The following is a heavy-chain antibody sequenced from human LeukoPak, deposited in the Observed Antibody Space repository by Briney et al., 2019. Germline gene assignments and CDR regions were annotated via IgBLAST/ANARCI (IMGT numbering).Heavy chain of an antibody. Sequence: GESLKISCKASGYSFTTYWIGWVRQMPGKGLEWMGAIYPGSSDTRYNPSFQGQVTISADNSIDTAYLQWSSLKSSDTAIYYCARSGSPYNRLDPWGQGTLVSVSS. CDR3: ARSGSPYNRLDP. CDR1: GYSFTTYW. V-gene: IGHV5-51*01. J-gene: IGHJ5*02. D-gene: IGHD2-15*01. CDR2: IYPGSSDT.